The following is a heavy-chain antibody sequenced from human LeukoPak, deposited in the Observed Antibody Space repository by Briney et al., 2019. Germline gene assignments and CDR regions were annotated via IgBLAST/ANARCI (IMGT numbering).Heavy chain of an antibody. Sequence: PSETLSLTCTVSGYSISSGYFWGWIRQPPGKGLEWIGVYHVGTTDYNPSLKGRVTISVDRSKNQMSLKLSSVTAADTAVYYCARCLGFLIGSSWYPDAFDIWGQGTMVTVSS. J-gene: IGHJ3*02. D-gene: IGHD6-13*01. CDR3: ARCLGFLIGSSWYPDAFDI. CDR2: VYHVGTT. V-gene: IGHV4-38-2*02. CDR1: GYSISSGYF.